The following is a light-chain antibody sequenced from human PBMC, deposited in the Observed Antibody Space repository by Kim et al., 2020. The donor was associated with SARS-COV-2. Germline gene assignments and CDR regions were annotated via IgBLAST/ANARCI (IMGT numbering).Light chain of an antibody. CDR3: QTWGTDSVI. V-gene: IGLV4-69*01. J-gene: IGLJ2*01. CDR1: GRHNTDA. Sequence: ASVKLTCTLTGRHNTDAIAWHQQKPEKGPRFLMEIHTNGRLNKGDGIPDRFSGSTSGSESNLIISNRQSEDEADYYCQTWGTDSVIFGGGTQLTVL. CDR2: IHTNGRL.